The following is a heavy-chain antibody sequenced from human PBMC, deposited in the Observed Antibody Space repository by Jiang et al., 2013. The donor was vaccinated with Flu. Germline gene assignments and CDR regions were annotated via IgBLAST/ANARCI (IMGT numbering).Heavy chain of an antibody. V-gene: IGHV7-4-1*02. CDR2: INTNTGNP. Sequence: VRQAPGQGLEWMGWINTNTGNPTYAQGFTGRFVFSLDTSVSTAYLQISSLKAEGTAVYYCARGNDYGDYPLFDYWGQGTLVTVSS. J-gene: IGHJ4*02. D-gene: IGHD4-17*01. CDR3: ARGNDYGDYPLFDY.